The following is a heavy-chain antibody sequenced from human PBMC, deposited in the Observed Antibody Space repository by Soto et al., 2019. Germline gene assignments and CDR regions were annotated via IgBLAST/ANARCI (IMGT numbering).Heavy chain of an antibody. V-gene: IGHV4-61*01. CDR2: IYYSGST. Sequence: SETLSLTCTVSGGSVSSGSYYWSWIRQPPGKGLEWIGYIYYSGSTNYNPSLKSRVTISVDTSKNQFSLKLSSVTAADTAVYYCASRRVGGTGYYGDYYYYGMDVWGQGTTVT. CDR1: GGSVSSGSYY. D-gene: IGHD3-9*01. CDR3: ASRRVGGTGYYGDYYYYGMDV. J-gene: IGHJ6*02.